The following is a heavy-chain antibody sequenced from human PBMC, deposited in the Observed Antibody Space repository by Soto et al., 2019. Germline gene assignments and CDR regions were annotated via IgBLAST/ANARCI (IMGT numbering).Heavy chain of an antibody. Sequence: GESLKISCKGSGYSFTRYWIGWVRQMPGKGLEWMGIIYPGDSDTRYSPSFQGQVTISADKSISTAYLQWSSLKASGTAMYYCARLNSSSWLYYYYGMDVWGQGTTVTVS. V-gene: IGHV5-51*01. CDR1: GYSFTRYW. CDR3: ARLNSSSWLYYYYGMDV. CDR2: IYPGDSDT. J-gene: IGHJ6*02. D-gene: IGHD6-13*01.